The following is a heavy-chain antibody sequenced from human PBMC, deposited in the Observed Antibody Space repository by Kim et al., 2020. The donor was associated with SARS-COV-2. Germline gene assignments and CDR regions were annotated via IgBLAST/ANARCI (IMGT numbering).Heavy chain of an antibody. J-gene: IGHJ5*02. CDR2: ISAYNGNT. D-gene: IGHD6-19*01. V-gene: IGHV1-18*04. CDR1: GYTFTSYG. Sequence: ASVKVSCKASGYTFTSYGISWVRQAPGQGLEWMGWISAYNGNTNYAQKLQGRVTMTTDTSTSTAYMELRSLRSDDTAVYYCARDLIGSGWADWFDPWGQGTLVTVSS. CDR3: ARDLIGSGWADWFDP.